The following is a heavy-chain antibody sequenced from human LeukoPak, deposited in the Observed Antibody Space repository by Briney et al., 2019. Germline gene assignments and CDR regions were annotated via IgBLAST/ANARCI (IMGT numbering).Heavy chain of an antibody. CDR1: GFTFSSYS. V-gene: IGHV3-48*01. CDR3: ARDKGGQQRDYFDY. Sequence: PGGSLRLSCAASGFTFSSYSMNWVRQAPGKGLEWVSYISSSSSTIYYADSVKGRFTISRDNAKNSLYLQMNSLRAEDTAVYYCARDKGGQQRDYFDYWGQGTLVTVSS. D-gene: IGHD6-13*01. CDR2: ISSSSSTI. J-gene: IGHJ4*02.